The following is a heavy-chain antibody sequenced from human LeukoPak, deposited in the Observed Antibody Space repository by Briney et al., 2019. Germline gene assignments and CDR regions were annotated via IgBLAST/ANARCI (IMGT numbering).Heavy chain of an antibody. J-gene: IGHJ4*02. V-gene: IGHV3-53*01. CDR3: ARGRGGD. CDR1: GVAVNSYF. CDR2: ISSEGFT. D-gene: IGHD2-15*01. Sequence: GGSLRLSCAVAGVAVNSYFMGWVRQAPGKGLEWVSLISSEGFTYYADSVKGRFTISRDNSKNTLYLQMNSLRAEDTAFYYCARGRGGDWGQGALVTDSS.